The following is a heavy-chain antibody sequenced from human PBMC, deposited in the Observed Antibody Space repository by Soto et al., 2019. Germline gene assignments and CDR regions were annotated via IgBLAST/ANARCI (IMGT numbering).Heavy chain of an antibody. V-gene: IGHV2-5*02. CDR2: IYWDGDK. Sequence: QINLIESGPTLVKPTQTLTLTCTFSGFSLSTSGAAVGWVRQPPGRALEGLALIYWDGDKRYNASLGNRLTITKDTSMNQVVLTLTNVDPADTATYYCAHRATMTIFGLIIDNGIWFDPWGQGTRVIVSS. J-gene: IGHJ5*02. CDR1: GFSLSTSGAA. CDR3: AHRATMTIFGLIIDNGIWFDP. D-gene: IGHD3-3*01.